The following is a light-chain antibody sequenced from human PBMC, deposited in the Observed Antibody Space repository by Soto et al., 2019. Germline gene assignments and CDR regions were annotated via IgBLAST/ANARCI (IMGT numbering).Light chain of an antibody. CDR3: QQYSTYPWT. CDR2: DAS. Sequence: DIQMTQSPSTLSASVGDRVTITCRASQSISAYLAWNQQKPGKAPILLIFDASSLESGFPSRFSGSGSGTEFTLTISSLQPDDFATYYCQQYSTYPWTFGQGTTLESK. V-gene: IGKV1-5*01. J-gene: IGKJ2*01. CDR1: QSISAY.